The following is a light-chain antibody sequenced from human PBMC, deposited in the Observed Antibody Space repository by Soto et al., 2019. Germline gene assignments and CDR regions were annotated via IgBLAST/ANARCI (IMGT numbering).Light chain of an antibody. CDR3: HRPRGPT. CDR2: GAS. V-gene: IGKV3-15*01. CDR1: QSVSSN. J-gene: IGKJ4*01. Sequence: EIVMTHAPATLSVSPGERATLSCRASQSVSSNLAWYQQKPGQAPRLLIYGASTRATGIPARFSGSGSGTEFTLTISSLQSENFAFYYCHRPRGPTFGGGTKVDIK.